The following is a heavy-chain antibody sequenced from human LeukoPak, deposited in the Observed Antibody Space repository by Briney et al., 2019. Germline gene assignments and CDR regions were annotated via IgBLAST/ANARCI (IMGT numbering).Heavy chain of an antibody. J-gene: IGHJ4*02. CDR1: GYSISSGYL. CDR2: IYYSGST. V-gene: IGHV4-38-2*02. CDR3: ARDWNRYAY. Sequence: SETLSLTCTVSGYSISSGYLWGWIRQPPGKGLEWIGSIYYSGSTYYNPSLKSRVTISVDTSKNQFSLKLSSVTAADTAVYYCARDWNRYAYWGQGTLVTVSS. D-gene: IGHD1-1*01.